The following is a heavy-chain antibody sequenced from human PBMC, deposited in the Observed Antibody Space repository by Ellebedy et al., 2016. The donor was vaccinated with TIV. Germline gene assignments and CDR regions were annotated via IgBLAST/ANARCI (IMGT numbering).Heavy chain of an antibody. CDR2: INPIGGST. CDR1: GFTFTAYH. CDR3: ARAIRRGAGGMGDY. D-gene: IGHD1-26*01. Sequence: AASVKVSCKASGFTFTAYHMHWVRQAPGQGLEWMGIINPIGGSTSYAQKFQGRITMTRDTSTSTLYMELSSLRSEDTAVYYCARAIRRGAGGMGDYWGQGTLVTVSP. J-gene: IGHJ4*02. V-gene: IGHV1-46*01.